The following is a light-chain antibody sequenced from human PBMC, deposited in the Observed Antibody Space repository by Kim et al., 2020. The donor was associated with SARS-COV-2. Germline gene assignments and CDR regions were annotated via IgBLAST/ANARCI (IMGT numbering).Light chain of an antibody. Sequence: LSPGERATLSCRASQSVSNNYLAWYQQKPGQAPRLLIYGASTRATGIPDRFSGSGSGTDFTLTINTLEPEDFAVYYCQQYGSSPYTFGQGTKLEI. CDR2: GAS. V-gene: IGKV3-20*01. CDR1: QSVSNNY. J-gene: IGKJ2*01. CDR3: QQYGSSPYT.